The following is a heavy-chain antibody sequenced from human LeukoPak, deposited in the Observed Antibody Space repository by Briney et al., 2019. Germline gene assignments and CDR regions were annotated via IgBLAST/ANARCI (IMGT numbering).Heavy chain of an antibody. Sequence: SETLSLTCSVSGDSISRSDSYWDWIRQPPGNGLEWIGTIYYSGRTYYSPSLKSRVAMSVDASNNQFSLNLRSVTAADTAVYYCARRRYYDGSGYLEWGQGTLLSVFS. CDR1: GDSISRSDSY. D-gene: IGHD3-22*01. V-gene: IGHV4-39*01. CDR3: ARRRYYDGSGYLE. J-gene: IGHJ1*01. CDR2: IYYSGRT.